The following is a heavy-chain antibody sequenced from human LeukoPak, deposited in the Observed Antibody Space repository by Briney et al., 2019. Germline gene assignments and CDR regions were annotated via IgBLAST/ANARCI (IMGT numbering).Heavy chain of an antibody. CDR2: ISGYNGNT. V-gene: IGHV1-18*01. Sequence: GASVKVSCKSSGYIFNSYGITWVRQAPGQGLEWMGWISGYNGNTKYAQKFQGRVTMTTDTPTSTGYMELRTLRSDDTAVYYCARVFGLFLIPTSYFDLWGQGSLVTVS. CDR3: ARVFGLFLIPTSYFDL. D-gene: IGHD2-2*01. CDR1: GYIFNSYG. J-gene: IGHJ4*02.